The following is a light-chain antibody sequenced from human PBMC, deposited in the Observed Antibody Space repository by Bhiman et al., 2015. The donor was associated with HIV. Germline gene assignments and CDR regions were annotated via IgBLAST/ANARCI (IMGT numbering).Light chain of an antibody. CDR2: DNN. V-gene: IGLV1-51*01. CDR3: GTWDSTLSSVL. CDR1: SSNIGNNY. Sequence: QSVLTQPPSVSAPPGQKVTISCSGGSSNIGNNYVSWYQQLPGAAPKLLIYDNNIRPSGIPERFSGSKSGTSATLAITGLQTGDEADYYCGTWDSTLSSVLFGGGTKLTVL. J-gene: IGLJ2*01.